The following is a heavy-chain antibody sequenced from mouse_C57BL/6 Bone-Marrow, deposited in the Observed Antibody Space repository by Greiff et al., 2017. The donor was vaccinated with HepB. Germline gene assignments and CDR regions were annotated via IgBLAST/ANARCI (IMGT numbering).Heavy chain of an antibody. CDR2: IDPETGGT. Sequence: QVQLQQSGAELVRPGASVTLSCKASGYTFTDYEMHWVKQTPVHGLEWIGAIDPETGGTAYNQKFKGKAILTADKSSSTAYMELRSLTSEDSAVYYYTRKEYDYDDYFDYWGQGTTLTVSS. V-gene: IGHV1-15*01. D-gene: IGHD2-4*01. CDR3: TRKEYDYDDYFDY. J-gene: IGHJ2*01. CDR1: GYTFTDYE.